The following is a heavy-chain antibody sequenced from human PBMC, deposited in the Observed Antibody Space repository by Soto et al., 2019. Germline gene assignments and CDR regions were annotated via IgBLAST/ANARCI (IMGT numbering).Heavy chain of an antibody. CDR3: AKDRLANPPYYYYYYGMDV. D-gene: IGHD6-25*01. Sequence: GGSLRLSCAASGFTFRSYGMHWVRQAPGKGLEWVAIISYDGSNKYYPDSVKGRFTISRDKSKNTLYLQMNSLRVEDTAVYYCAKDRLANPPYYYYYYGMDVWGQGTTVTVSS. J-gene: IGHJ6*02. CDR1: GFTFRSYG. CDR2: ISYDGSNK. V-gene: IGHV3-30*18.